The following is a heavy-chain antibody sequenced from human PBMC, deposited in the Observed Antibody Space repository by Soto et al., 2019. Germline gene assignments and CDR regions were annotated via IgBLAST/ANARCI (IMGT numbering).Heavy chain of an antibody. D-gene: IGHD2-15*01. CDR3: ATYFSDTSGLGP. V-gene: IGHV3-7*03. CDR2: IKHDGSET. CDR1: GFTFNTFW. Sequence: GGSLRLSCAASGFTFNTFWMSWVRQSPGKGLEWVANIKHDGSETYYVDSVKGRFTISRDNAKNSLFLQMNTLRTEDTGVYYCATYFSDTSGLGPWGQGTLVTVSS. J-gene: IGHJ5*02.